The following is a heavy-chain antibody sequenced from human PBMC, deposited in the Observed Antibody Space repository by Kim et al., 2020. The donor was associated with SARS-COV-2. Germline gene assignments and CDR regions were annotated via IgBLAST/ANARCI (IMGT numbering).Heavy chain of an antibody. CDR3: ARGNYYDILTGVFDP. V-gene: IGHV3-30*03. D-gene: IGHD3-9*01. CDR2: ISFNGMNK. Sequence: GGSLRLSCAASGFIFSHYCINWVRRAPGKGLEWLAFISFNGMNKYYAESLNGRFAVSRDDSQSTVYLELNTLRDEDTAVYYCARGNYYDILTGVFDPWGQGTPVIVSS. CDR1: GFIFSHYC. J-gene: IGHJ5*02.